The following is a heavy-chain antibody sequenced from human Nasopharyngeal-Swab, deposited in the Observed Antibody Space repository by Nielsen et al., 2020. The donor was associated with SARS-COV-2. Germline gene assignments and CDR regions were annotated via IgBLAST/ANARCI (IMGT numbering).Heavy chain of an antibody. V-gene: IGHV4/OR15-8*01. CDR2: SFHSGTT. Sequence: ESLKISCVASGFTFSSHAMSWVRQAPGKGLEWIGDSFHSGTTNYSPSLKSRVAISVDKSKNQFSLTLSSVTAADTAVYYCTVSPGWYYLNYWGQGTLVAVSS. CDR1: GFTFSSHA. CDR3: TVSPGWYYLNY. J-gene: IGHJ4*02. D-gene: IGHD1-14*01.